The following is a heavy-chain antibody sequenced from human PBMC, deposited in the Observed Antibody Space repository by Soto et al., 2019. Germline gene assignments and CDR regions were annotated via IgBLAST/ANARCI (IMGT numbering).Heavy chain of an antibody. CDR1: GYSFTSYW. CDR3: ARLKNYYDSSAEGTYYYYGMDV. V-gene: IGHV5-51*01. CDR2: IYPGDSDT. D-gene: IGHD3-22*01. Sequence: PGESLKISCKGSGYSFTSYWIGWVRQMPGKGLEWMGIIYPGDSDTRYSPSFQGQVTISADKSISTAYLQWSSLKASDTAMYYCARLKNYYDSSAEGTYYYYGMDVWGQGTTVTVSS. J-gene: IGHJ6*02.